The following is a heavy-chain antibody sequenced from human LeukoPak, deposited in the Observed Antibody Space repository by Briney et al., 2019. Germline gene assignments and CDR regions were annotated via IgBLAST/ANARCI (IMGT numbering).Heavy chain of an antibody. CDR2: INTNTGNP. CDR1: GYTFTSYA. V-gene: IGHV7-4-1*02. D-gene: IGHD6-13*01. J-gene: IGHJ2*01. CDR3: ARDRTGYSSSWYVRRYWYFDL. Sequence: ASVKVSCKASGYTFTSYAMNWVRQAPGQGLEWMGWINTNTGNPTYAQGFTGRFVFSLDTSVSTAYLQISSLKAEDTAVYYCARDRTGYSSSWYVRRYWYFDLWGRGTLVTVSS.